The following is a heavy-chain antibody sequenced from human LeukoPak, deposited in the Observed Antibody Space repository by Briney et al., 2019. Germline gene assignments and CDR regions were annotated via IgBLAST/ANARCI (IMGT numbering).Heavy chain of an antibody. D-gene: IGHD3-22*01. CDR1: GYTFTNYN. CDR2: INPSGGST. Sequence: ASVKVSCKASGYTFTNYNMHWVRQAPGQGLEWEGIINPSGGSTSYVQKYQGRVTMTRDTSTSTVYMVLSSLRSEDTAIYYCARDRGYYDSSGRENWFDPWGQGTLVTVSS. CDR3: ARDRGYYDSSGRENWFDP. J-gene: IGHJ5*02. V-gene: IGHV1-46*01.